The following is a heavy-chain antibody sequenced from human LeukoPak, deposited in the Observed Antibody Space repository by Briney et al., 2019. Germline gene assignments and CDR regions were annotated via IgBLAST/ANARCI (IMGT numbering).Heavy chain of an antibody. V-gene: IGHV1-69*04. CDR3: ARGKDDYGDPLDY. CDR1: GGTFSSYA. CDR2: IIPILGIA. D-gene: IGHD4-17*01. J-gene: IGHJ4*02. Sequence: WASVKVSCKASGGTFSSYAISWVRQAPGQGLEWMGRIIPILGIANYAQKFQGRVTMTRDTSTSTVYMELSSLRSEDTAVYYCARGKDDYGDPLDYWGQGTLVTVSS.